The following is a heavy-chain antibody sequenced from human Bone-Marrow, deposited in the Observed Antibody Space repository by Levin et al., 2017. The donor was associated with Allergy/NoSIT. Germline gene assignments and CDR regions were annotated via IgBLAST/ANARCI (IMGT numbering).Heavy chain of an antibody. CDR2: IFYNGKS. CDR3: ARDRSGWYLY. D-gene: IGHD6-13*01. Sequence: RSSETLSLTCTVSGGSITPNYWAWIRQSPGKGLEWIGSIFYNGKSDYNPSLMSRVTMSVDTSTNQFSLRLTSMTAADTAVYYCARDRSGWYLYWGQGVLVTVSS. J-gene: IGHJ4*02. V-gene: IGHV4-59*01. CDR1: GGSITPNY.